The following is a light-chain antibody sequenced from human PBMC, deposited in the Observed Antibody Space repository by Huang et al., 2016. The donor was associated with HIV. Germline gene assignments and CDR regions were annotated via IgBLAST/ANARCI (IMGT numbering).Light chain of an antibody. Sequence: VMTQSPVTLSVSPGERATLSCRASQNVSSYLAWYQQRPGHPPRLLMYGASTRATGLPARFSGSGSGTEFTLTISSRQSEDFAVYYCQQYNKWPLFTFGPGTKVDIK. CDR1: QNVSSY. CDR3: QQYNKWPLFT. J-gene: IGKJ3*01. CDR2: GAS. V-gene: IGKV3-15*01.